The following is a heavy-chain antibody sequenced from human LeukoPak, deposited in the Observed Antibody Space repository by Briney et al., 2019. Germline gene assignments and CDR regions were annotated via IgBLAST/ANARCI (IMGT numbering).Heavy chain of an antibody. V-gene: IGHV4-59*01. J-gene: IGHJ2*01. CDR2: IYYNGIT. D-gene: IGHD3-3*01. CDR1: GGSIGRYY. Sequence: SETLSLTCTVSGGSIGRYYWSWIRQSPGKGLEWIGHIYYNGITNSNPSLKSRVTISVNTSKNQFSLRLSSVTAADTAVYYCATAIRLLFEWWSFDLWGRGTLVTVSS. CDR3: ATAIRLLFEWWSFDL.